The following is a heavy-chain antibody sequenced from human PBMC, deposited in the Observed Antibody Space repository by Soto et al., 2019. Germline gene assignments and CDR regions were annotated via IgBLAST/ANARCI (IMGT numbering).Heavy chain of an antibody. J-gene: IGHJ4*02. D-gene: IGHD2-15*01. CDR2: IHYSGST. V-gene: IGHV4-39*01. Sequence: QLQLQESGPGLVKPSETLSLTCTVSGDSISITSYYWGWVRQPPGKGLEWIGSIHYSGSTHYNPSLQSRVTIAGDASKKQFSLKLRAVTAADTAVYYCESTKDETLYFDYWGQGTLFTVSS. CDR1: GDSISITSYY. CDR3: ESTKDETLYFDY.